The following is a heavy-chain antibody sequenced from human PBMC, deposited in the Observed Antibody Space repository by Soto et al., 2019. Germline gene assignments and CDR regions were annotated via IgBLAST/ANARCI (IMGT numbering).Heavy chain of an antibody. V-gene: IGHV3-23*01. CDR2: ISGSGGGT. J-gene: IGHJ4*02. CDR1: GFTFSTFA. D-gene: IGHD3-3*01. Sequence: EVQLLESGGGLVQPGGSLRLSCAASGFTFSTFAMSWVRQAPGKGLEWVSAISGSGGGTYYADSVKGRFTISRDNSKNTLYLQMNSLRAEDTAVYYCAKDSTYYDFWSAYSYWGQGTLVTVS. CDR3: AKDSTYYDFWSAYSY.